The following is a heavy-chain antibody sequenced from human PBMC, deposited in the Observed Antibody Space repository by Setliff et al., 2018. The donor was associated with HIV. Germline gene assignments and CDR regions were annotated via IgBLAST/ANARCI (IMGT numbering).Heavy chain of an antibody. J-gene: IGHJ3*01. CDR2: IYYGGST. CDR1: GDSITTNY. CDR3: ARSIKAALRAGAFDV. V-gene: IGHV4-59*01. Sequence: SETLSLTCTVSGDSITTNYWSWIRQSPGKGLEWIVSIYYGGSTNYNPSLKSRVTISLDTSRNQVFLNLTSVTAADTAVYYCARSIKAALRAGAFDVWGQGTMVTVSS. D-gene: IGHD2-15*01.